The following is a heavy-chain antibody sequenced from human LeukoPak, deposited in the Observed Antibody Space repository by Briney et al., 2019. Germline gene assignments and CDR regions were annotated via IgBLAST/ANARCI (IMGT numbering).Heavy chain of an antibody. V-gene: IGHV3-53*01. Sequence: GGSLRLSCAASGFSVSTDHMSWVRQAPGKGLEWVAVIYNDGSTYYADIVKGRFTISRDNYKNTVNLLVNSLRDEDTAVYYCTRDDKGSYDNELNWGQGTLVTVSS. CDR1: GFSVSTDH. D-gene: IGHD6-6*01. CDR3: TRDDKGSYDNELN. J-gene: IGHJ4*02. CDR2: IYNDGST.